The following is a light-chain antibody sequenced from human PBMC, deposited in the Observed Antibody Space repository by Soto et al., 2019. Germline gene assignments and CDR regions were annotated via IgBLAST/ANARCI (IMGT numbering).Light chain of an antibody. V-gene: IGKV1-5*03. CDR3: LQDYNYPYT. CDR2: KAS. Sequence: DIQMTQSPSTLSGSVGDRVTITCRASQTISSWLAWYQQKPGKAPKLLIYKASTLKGGVPSRFSGSGSGTEFTLTISSLQPDDFATYYCLQDYNYPYTFGQGTK. J-gene: IGKJ2*01. CDR1: QTISSW.